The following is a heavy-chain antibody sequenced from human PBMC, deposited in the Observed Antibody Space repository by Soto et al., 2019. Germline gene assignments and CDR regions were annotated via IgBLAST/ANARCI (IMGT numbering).Heavy chain of an antibody. V-gene: IGHV4-34*01. Sequence: SETLSLTCAVYGGSFSGYYWSWIRQPLGKGLEWIGEINHSGSTNYNPSLKSRVTISVDTSKNQFSLKLSSVTAADTAVYYCARERYYYYYMDVWGKGTTVTVS. CDR3: ARERYYYYYMDV. CDR2: INHSGST. CDR1: GGSFSGYY. J-gene: IGHJ6*03.